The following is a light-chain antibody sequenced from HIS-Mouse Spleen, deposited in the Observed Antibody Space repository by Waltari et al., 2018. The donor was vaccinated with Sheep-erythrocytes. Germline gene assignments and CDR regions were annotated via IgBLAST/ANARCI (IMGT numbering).Light chain of an antibody. CDR2: DDS. J-gene: IGLJ1*01. CDR3: QVWDSSSDHYV. V-gene: IGLV3-21*03. CDR1: NLGSKS. Sequence: SYVLTQPPSVSVAPGKTARLNCGGKNLGSKSVHWYQQKPGQAPVLVVYDDSDRPSGIPERFSGSNSGNTATLTISRVEAGDEADYYCQVWDSSSDHYVFGTGTKVTVL.